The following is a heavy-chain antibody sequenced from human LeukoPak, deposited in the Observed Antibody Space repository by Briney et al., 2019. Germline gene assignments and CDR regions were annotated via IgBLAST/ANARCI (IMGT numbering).Heavy chain of an antibody. D-gene: IGHD6-19*01. CDR1: GYSFTSYW. V-gene: IGHV5-51*01. CDR3: ARHAHSSGWYIDY. CDR2: IHPGDSDT. J-gene: IGHJ4*02. Sequence: GESLKISCKGSGYSFTSYWIGWLRQLPGKGLEGMGIIHPGDSDTRYSPSFQGQVTISADRSISTAYLQWSSLKASDTAMYYCARHAHSSGWYIDYWGQGTLVTVSS.